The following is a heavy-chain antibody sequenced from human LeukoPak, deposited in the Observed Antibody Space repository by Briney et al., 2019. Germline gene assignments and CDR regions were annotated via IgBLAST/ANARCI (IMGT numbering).Heavy chain of an antibody. D-gene: IGHD4-11*01. Sequence: PSETLSLTCTVSGGSISLYYWNWLRQPAGRGLEWIGRIFTSGITNYTPSLKSRVTMSVDTSKSQFALKLSSVTAADTAVYYCAKSYFDYSTYYSYYFNLWGQGALVTVSS. J-gene: IGHJ4*02. CDR2: IFTSGIT. V-gene: IGHV4-4*07. CDR1: GGSISLYY. CDR3: AKSYFDYSTYYSYYFNL.